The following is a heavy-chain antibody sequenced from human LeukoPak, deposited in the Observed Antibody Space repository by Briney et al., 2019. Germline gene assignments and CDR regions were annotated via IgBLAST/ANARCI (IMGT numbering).Heavy chain of an antibody. CDR1: GGSFSGYY. CDR2: INQSGST. CDR3: AREGSTVVKPFDP. D-gene: IGHD4-23*01. Sequence: SETLSLTCAVYGGSFSGYYWSWIRQPPGKGLEWIGEINQSGSTNYNPSLKSRVTISVDTSKNQFSLKLSSVTAADTAVYYCAREGSTVVKPFDPWGQGTLVTVSS. V-gene: IGHV4-34*01. J-gene: IGHJ5*02.